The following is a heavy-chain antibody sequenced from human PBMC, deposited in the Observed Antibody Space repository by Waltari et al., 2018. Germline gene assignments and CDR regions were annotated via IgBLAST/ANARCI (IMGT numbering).Heavy chain of an antibody. Sequence: EARLEESGGGLEQPGKSLRLSCSASGFTFSTYAMTWVRQAPGKGLRGFSAISDDGQMPFYADSVKVRCIISRDNSKSTLFLHVNSLRGDDTARYYCAKGIRATATYFYMDVWGKGTTVTVSS. J-gene: IGHJ6*03. CDR2: ISDDGQMP. CDR1: GFTFSTYA. D-gene: IGHD3-10*01. CDR3: AKGIRATATYFYMDV. V-gene: IGHV3-23*04.